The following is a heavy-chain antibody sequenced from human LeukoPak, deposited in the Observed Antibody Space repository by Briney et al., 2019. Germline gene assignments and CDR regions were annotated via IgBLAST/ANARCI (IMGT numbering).Heavy chain of an antibody. V-gene: IGHV4-30-2*01. CDR3: ARGGGYCNSNSCPEDAYDI. Sequence: PSQTLSLTCAVSGGSISSGGYSWSWIRQPPGKGLEWIGYIYHSGSTYYNPSLKSRVTISVDRSKNQFSLKLSSVTAADTAVYSCARGGGYCNSNSCPEDAYDIWGQGTMVTVSS. J-gene: IGHJ3*02. CDR2: IYHSGST. D-gene: IGHD2-2*01. CDR1: GGSISSGGYS.